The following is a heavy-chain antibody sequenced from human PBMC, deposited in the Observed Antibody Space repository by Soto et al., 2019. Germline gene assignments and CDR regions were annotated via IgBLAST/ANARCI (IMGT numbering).Heavy chain of an antibody. CDR2: IYHSGSP. Sequence: SETLSLTCAVSGGSISSGGYSWSWIRQPPGKGLEWIGYIYHSGSPYYNPSLKSRVTISVDRSKNQFSLKLSSVTAADTAVYYCARNGRGYSGYDCWGQGTLVTVSS. J-gene: IGHJ4*02. CDR1: GGSISSGGYS. V-gene: IGHV4-30-2*01. D-gene: IGHD5-12*01. CDR3: ARNGRGYSGYDC.